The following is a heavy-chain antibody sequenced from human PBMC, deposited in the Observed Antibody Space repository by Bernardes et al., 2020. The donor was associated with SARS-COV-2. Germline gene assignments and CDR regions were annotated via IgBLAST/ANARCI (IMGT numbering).Heavy chain of an antibody. CDR1: GFTFSSSV. V-gene: IGHV3-48*03. J-gene: IGHJ4*02. CDR2: ISTGGSTK. D-gene: IGHD5-18*01. Sequence: GGSLRLSCAASGFTFSSSVMNWVRQAPGKGLEWVSYISTGGSTKYYADSVKGRFTISRDNAKNSLYLQMNSLRAEDTAVYYCAREYTYVFDSWGQGTLVTVSS. CDR3: AREYTYVFDS.